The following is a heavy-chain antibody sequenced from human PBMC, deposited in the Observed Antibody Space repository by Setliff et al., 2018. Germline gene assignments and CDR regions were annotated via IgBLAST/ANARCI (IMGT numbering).Heavy chain of an antibody. CDR2: INPSGGST. CDR3: ATQPLATAGRWFDP. J-gene: IGHJ5*02. CDR1: GYTFTSYQ. V-gene: IGHV1-46*01. D-gene: IGHD6-13*01. Sequence: ASVKVSCKASGYTFTSYQMHWVRQAPGQELEWMGIINPSGGSTNFAQNFQGRLTMTRDTSTSTVYMELSSLRSEDTAVYYCATQPLATAGRWFDPWGQGTLVTVSS.